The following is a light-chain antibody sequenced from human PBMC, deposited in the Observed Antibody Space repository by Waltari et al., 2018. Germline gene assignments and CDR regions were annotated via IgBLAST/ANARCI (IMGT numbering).Light chain of an antibody. V-gene: IGLV1-47*01. J-gene: IGLJ2*01. Sequence: QSVLTQPPSSPETPGQRVTIACSGSISTTGTYYLYWYQQLPGTAPKPLIYRNDQRPSGVPDRFSGSKSGTSASLAISGLRSEDEADYYCATWDDTLNMVFGGGTKLTVL. CDR1: ISTTGTYY. CDR3: ATWDDTLNMV. CDR2: RND.